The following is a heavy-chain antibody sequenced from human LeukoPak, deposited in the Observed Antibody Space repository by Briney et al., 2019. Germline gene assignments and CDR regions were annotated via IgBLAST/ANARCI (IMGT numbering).Heavy chain of an antibody. CDR1: GGSISSSSYY. Sequence: PSETLSLTCTVSGGSISSSSYYWGWIRQPPGKGLEWIGSIYYSGSTYYNPSLKSRVTISVDTSKNQFSLKLSSVTAADTAVYYCARLDIVITGTSGLHTDYWGQGTLVTVSS. D-gene: IGHD1-7*01. V-gene: IGHV4-39*01. CDR3: ARLDIVITGTSGLHTDY. J-gene: IGHJ4*02. CDR2: IYYSGST.